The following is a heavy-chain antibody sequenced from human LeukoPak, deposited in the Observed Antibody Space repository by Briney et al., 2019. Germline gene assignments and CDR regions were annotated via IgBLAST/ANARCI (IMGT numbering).Heavy chain of an antibody. Sequence: GASVKVSCKASGGTFSSYAISWVRQAPGQGLEWMGGIIPIFGTANYAQKFQGRVTITADKSTSTAYMELSSLRSEDTAVYYCARVGADYYDSSGYYESNNWFDPWGQGTLVTVSS. J-gene: IGHJ5*02. CDR2: IIPIFGTA. D-gene: IGHD3-22*01. V-gene: IGHV1-69*06. CDR1: GGTFSSYA. CDR3: ARVGADYYDSSGYYESNNWFDP.